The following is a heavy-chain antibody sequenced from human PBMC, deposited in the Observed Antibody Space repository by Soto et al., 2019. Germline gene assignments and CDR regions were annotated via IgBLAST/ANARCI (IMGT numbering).Heavy chain of an antibody. CDR2: ISGSGLST. J-gene: IGHJ5*02. V-gene: IGHV3-23*01. D-gene: IGHD5-12*01. CDR3: AEDPRWDGYDFYGGES. CDR1: GFSFGSYA. Sequence: GGSLRLSCAASGFSFGSYALSWVRQAPGKGLEWVSGISGSGLSTHYANSVKGRFTISRDFSKNTVYLQMDSLRVEDTAIYYCAEDPRWDGYDFYGGESWGQGTLVTVSS.